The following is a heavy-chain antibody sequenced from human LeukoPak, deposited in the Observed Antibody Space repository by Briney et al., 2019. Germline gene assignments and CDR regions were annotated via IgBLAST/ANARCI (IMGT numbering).Heavy chain of an antibody. V-gene: IGHV3-9*01. Sequence: PGRSLRLSCAASGFTFDDYAMHWVRQAPGKGLEWVSGISWNSGSIGYADSVKGRFTISRDNAKNSLYLQMNSPRAEDTALYYCAKDYWFGELHDAFDIWGQGTMVTVSS. J-gene: IGHJ3*02. CDR1: GFTFDDYA. CDR3: AKDYWFGELHDAFDI. CDR2: ISWNSGSI. D-gene: IGHD3-10*01.